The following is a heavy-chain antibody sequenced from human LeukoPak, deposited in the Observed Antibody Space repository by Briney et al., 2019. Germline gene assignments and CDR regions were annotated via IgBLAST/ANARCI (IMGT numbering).Heavy chain of an antibody. Sequence: GGSLRLSCAASGFIFSSYDMHWVRQATGKGLEWVSSIAITGNTYYSGSVKGRFTISRENAKNSLYFQMNSLRAGDTAVYYCARGLTGGLDSWGQGTLVTVSS. V-gene: IGHV3-13*04. CDR2: IAITGNT. CDR1: GFIFSSYD. J-gene: IGHJ5*01. CDR3: ARGLTGGLDS. D-gene: IGHD1-26*01.